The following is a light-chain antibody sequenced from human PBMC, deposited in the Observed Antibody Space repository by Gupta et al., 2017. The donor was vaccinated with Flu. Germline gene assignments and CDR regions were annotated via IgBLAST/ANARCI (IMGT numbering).Light chain of an antibody. J-gene: IGLJ2*01. CDR3: SSYAGTNNLV. Sequence: QSALTQPPTASGSLGQSVTISCTGTSSDVGGYKFVSWYQQHPGKAPKLKIYDVSKRPSGVPVRFSGSRSGNTASLTVSGRQAEDEADYYCSSYAGTNNLVFGGGTKLTVL. CDR1: SSDVGGYKF. CDR2: DVS. V-gene: IGLV2-8*01.